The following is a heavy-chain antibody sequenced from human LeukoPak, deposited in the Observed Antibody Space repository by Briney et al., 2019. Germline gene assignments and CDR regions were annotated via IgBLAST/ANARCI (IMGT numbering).Heavy chain of an antibody. D-gene: IGHD5-18*01. Sequence: GASVKVSCKASGYTFTSYGISWVRQSPGQGLEWMGWISAYNGNTNYAQKLQGRVTMTTDTSTSTAYMELRCLRSDDTAVYYCARHDVDTSRHVPAAAFDIWGQGTTVTVSS. CDR3: ARHDVDTSRHVPAAAFDI. V-gene: IGHV1-18*01. J-gene: IGHJ3*02. CDR1: GYTFTSYG. CDR2: ISAYNGNT.